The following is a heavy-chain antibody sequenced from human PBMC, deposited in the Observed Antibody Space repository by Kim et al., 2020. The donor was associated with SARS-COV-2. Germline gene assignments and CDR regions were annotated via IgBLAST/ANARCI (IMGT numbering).Heavy chain of an antibody. CDR2: IIPIFGTA. Sequence: SVKVSCKASGGTFSSYAISWVRQAPGQGLEWMGGIIPIFGTANYAQKFQGRVTITADESTSTAYMELSSLRSEDTAVYYCARCSGYALLFYYGMDVWGQGTTVTVSS. J-gene: IGHJ6*02. V-gene: IGHV1-69*13. D-gene: IGHD5-12*01. CDR1: GGTFSSYA. CDR3: ARCSGYALLFYYGMDV.